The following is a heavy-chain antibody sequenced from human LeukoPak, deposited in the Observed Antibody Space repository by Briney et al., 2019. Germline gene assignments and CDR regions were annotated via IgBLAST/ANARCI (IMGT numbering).Heavy chain of an antibody. V-gene: IGHV4-39*01. CDR3: ARQTGSGLFILP. J-gene: IGHJ4*02. CDR2: IYYSGNT. D-gene: IGHD3/OR15-3a*01. Sequence: SETLSLTCTVSSGSISTSNYYWGWVRQPPGKALEWIGSIYYSGNTYYNASLKSQVSISIDTSKNQFSLRLTSVTAADTAVHYCARQTGSGLFILPGGQGTLVTVSS. CDR1: SGSISTSNYY.